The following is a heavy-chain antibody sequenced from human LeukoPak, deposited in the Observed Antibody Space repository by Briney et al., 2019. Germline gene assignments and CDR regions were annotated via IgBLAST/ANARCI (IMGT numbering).Heavy chain of an antibody. CDR2: ISGSGGST. D-gene: IGHD3-9*01. J-gene: IGHJ4*02. CDR1: GFTFSSYA. V-gene: IGHV3-23*01. Sequence: GGSLRLSCAASGFTFSSYAMSWVRQAPGKGLEWVSAISGSGGSTYYADSVKGRFTISRDNAKNSLYLQMNSLRAEDTAVYYCARDPTYYDILTGYTSPCFDYWGQGTLVTVSS. CDR3: ARDPTYYDILTGYTSPCFDY.